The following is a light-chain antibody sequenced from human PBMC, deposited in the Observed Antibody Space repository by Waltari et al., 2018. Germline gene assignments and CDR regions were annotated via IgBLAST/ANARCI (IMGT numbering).Light chain of an antibody. CDR2: GAH. Sequence: EIVMTQSPAIMSVSPGERVTLSCRASQRVSNYLAWYQQVPGQAPRLLIYGAHTRATGVPDRFSGSGSGTDFALTVSSLQSEDFGVYYCQQYIDWPQYTFGQGTKLESK. CDR1: QRVSNY. V-gene: IGKV3-15*01. CDR3: QQYIDWPQYT. J-gene: IGKJ2*01.